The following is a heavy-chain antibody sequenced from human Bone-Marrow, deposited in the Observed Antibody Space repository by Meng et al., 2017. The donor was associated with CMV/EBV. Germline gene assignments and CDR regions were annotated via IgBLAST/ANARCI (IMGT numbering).Heavy chain of an antibody. CDR3: RMTSTRAYWYLDL. CDR2: LIGKSNGGTT. V-gene: IGHV3-49*04. J-gene: IGHJ2*01. D-gene: IGHD3-16*01. CDR1: GFTFGDYA. Sequence: GGSLRLSCAASGFTFGDYAMSWVRQAPGKGLEWVGFLIGKSNGGTTEYAATVKGRFNISRDDSKSIAYLEMNSLKIEDTAVYYCRMTSTRAYWYLDLWGRGTLVTVSS.